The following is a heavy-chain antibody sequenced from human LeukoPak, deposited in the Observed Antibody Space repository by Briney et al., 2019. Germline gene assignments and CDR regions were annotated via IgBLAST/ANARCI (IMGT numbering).Heavy chain of an antibody. D-gene: IGHD5-18*01. CDR1: VGSVSSGSYY. Sequence: SETLSLTCTVSVGSVSSGSYYGRWSRQPPGRGLEWTGYIYYSGSTNYNPSRKSQVTISVDTSKNHYSLNLSSVTPADMAVYYCARAVTYSYGYSFDYWGQGTLVTVSS. J-gene: IGHJ4*02. CDR3: ARAVTYSYGYSFDY. V-gene: IGHV4-61*03. CDR2: IYYSGST.